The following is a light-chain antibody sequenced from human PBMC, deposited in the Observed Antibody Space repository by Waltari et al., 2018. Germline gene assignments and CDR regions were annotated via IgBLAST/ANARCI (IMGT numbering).Light chain of an antibody. CDR2: DAS. V-gene: IGKV3-11*01. CDR3: QQRGNWPVT. CDR1: QSYSSS. J-gene: IGKJ3*01. Sequence: EILLTQSPATLSLSPGESATLSCRASQSYSSSLAWYQQKPGQAPRLLIYDASNRATGIPARFSGSGSGTDFTLTISSLEPEDFAVYYCQQRGNWPVTFGPGTKVDIK.